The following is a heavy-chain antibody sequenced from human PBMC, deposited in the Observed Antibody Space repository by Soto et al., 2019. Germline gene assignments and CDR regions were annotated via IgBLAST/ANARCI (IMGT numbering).Heavy chain of an antibody. CDR1: GYTFTSYA. CDR3: AGSPLYVYYYYYMDV. J-gene: IGHJ6*03. CDR2: INAGNGNT. V-gene: IGHV1-3*01. Sequence: QVQLVQSGAEVKKPGASVKVSCKASGYTFTSYAMHWVRQAPGQRLEWMGWINAGNGNTKYSQKFQGRVTITRDTSASTAYVELSSLRSEDTAVYYCAGSPLYVYYYYYMDVWGKGTTVTVSS. D-gene: IGHD3-10*02.